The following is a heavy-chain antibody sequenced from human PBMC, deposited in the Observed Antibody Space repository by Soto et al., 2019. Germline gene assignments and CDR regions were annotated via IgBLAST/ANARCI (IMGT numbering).Heavy chain of an antibody. D-gene: IGHD6-6*01. CDR2: ISSSSSTI. Sequence: GGSLRLSCAASGFTFSSYSMNWVRQAPGKGLEWVSYISSSSSTIYYADSVKGRFTISRDNAKNSLYLQMNSLRAEDTAVYYCARGLSKRVAARLLFSAFDIWGQGTMVTVSS. CDR1: GFTFSSYS. J-gene: IGHJ3*02. V-gene: IGHV3-48*01. CDR3: ARGLSKRVAARLLFSAFDI.